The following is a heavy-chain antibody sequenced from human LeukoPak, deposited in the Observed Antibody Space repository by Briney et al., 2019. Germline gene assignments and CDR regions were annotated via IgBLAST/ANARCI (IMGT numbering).Heavy chain of an antibody. D-gene: IGHD3-10*01. CDR1: DDSMSSHY. CDR2: VSYSGST. Sequence: PSETLSLICAVSDDSMSSHYWSWIRQPPGKRLEWIGYVSYSGSTNYNPSLKSRVTISIDTSKNQFSLNLSSVTAADTAVYYCARLHRSGVYFDFWGQGTLVTVSS. V-gene: IGHV4-59*11. J-gene: IGHJ4*02. CDR3: ARLHRSGVYFDF.